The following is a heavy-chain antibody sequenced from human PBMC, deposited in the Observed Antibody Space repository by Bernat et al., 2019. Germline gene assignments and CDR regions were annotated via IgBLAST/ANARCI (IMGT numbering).Heavy chain of an antibody. Sequence: EVQLVESGGGLVQPGGSPRLSCVASGFTFSRYWMSWVRQAPGKGLEWVANIKEDGSEKHYVGSVKGRFTISRDNAKNSLYLQMDSLRAEDTAVYYCASEWLRFTPLDPWGLGTLVTVSS. J-gene: IGHJ5*02. CDR3: ASEWLRFTPLDP. D-gene: IGHD5-12*01. CDR2: IKEDGSEK. CDR1: GFTFSRYW. V-gene: IGHV3-7*01.